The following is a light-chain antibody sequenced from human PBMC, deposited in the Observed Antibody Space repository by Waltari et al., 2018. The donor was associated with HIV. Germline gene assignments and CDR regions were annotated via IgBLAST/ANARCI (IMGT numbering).Light chain of an antibody. Sequence: HSVLTQPPAVSGAPGQRGTSSCTGSSSNIGEGIDAQWYQHLPGTAPKLLSYSNINRPSGVPDRFSVSKSGTSASLAITGLQAEDEADYYCQSYDSSLSALFGGGTKLTVL. V-gene: IGLV1-40*01. CDR2: SNI. CDR1: SSNIGEGID. J-gene: IGLJ2*01. CDR3: QSYDSSLSAL.